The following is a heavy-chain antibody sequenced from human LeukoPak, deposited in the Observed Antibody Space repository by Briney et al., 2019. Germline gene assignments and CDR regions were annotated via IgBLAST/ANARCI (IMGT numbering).Heavy chain of an antibody. D-gene: IGHD2-2*01. CDR2: MNPNSGNT. CDR3: ARGRYVVVPAAMPSPPDY. Sequence: ASVKVSCKASGYTFTSYDINWVRQATGQGLEWMGWMNPNSGNTGYAQKFQGRVTMTRNTSISTAYMELSSLRSEDTAVYYCARGRYVVVPAAMPSPPDYWGQGTLVTVSS. J-gene: IGHJ4*02. V-gene: IGHV1-8*01. CDR1: GYTFTSYD.